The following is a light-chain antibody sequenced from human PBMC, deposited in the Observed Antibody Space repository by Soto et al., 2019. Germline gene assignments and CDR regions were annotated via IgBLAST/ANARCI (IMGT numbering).Light chain of an antibody. CDR1: QNINAW. Sequence: DIHMTKSPSSLSVSVGDRVTITCRTSQNINAWLAWYQQRPGQAPKLLIYDASTVQSGVPSRFSGSGSGTEFILTISSLQPEDFATYCCQHYGGRLAFGQGTKVDIK. J-gene: IGKJ1*01. CDR2: DAS. CDR3: QHYGGRLA. V-gene: IGKV1-5*01.